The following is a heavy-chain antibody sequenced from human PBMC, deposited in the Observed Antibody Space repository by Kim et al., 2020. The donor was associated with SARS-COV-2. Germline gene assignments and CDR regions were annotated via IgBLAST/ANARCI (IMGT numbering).Heavy chain of an antibody. CDR3: ARTESSVESWFDP. V-gene: IGHV4-31*03. CDR1: GGSISSGGYY. Sequence: SETMSLTCTVSGGSISSGGYYWSWIRQHPGKGLEWIGYIYYSGSTYYNPSLKSRVTISVDTSKNQFSLKLSSVTAADTAVYYCARTESSVESWFDPWGQGTLVTVSS. J-gene: IGHJ5*02. D-gene: IGHD2-15*01. CDR2: IYYSGST.